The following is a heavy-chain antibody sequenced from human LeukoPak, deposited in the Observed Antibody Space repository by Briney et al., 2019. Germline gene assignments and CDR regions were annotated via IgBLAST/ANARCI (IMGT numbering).Heavy chain of an antibody. Sequence: GASXXVSCKASGYTFTSYGISWVRQAPGQGLEWMGCISVYNGNTTYAQKLQGIVTMTTDTSTSTAYMELRSLRSDDTAVYYCAREVAGRPHPPTNWGQGTLVTVSS. D-gene: IGHD6-19*01. J-gene: IGHJ4*02. CDR2: ISVYNGNT. V-gene: IGHV1-18*01. CDR3: AREVAGRPHPPTN. CDR1: GYTFTSYG.